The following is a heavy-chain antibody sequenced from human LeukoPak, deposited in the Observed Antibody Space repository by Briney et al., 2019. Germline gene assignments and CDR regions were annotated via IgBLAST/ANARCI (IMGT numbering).Heavy chain of an antibody. CDR2: ISGSGGST. CDR1: GFTFSSYS. V-gene: IGHV3-21*01. J-gene: IGHJ6*03. D-gene: IGHD4-17*01. CDR3: ARGRMTTVTTASFYYYYYYMDV. Sequence: GGSLRLSCAASGFTFSSYSMNWVRQAPGKGLEWVSAISGSGGSTYYADSVKGRFTISRDNAKNSLYLQMNSLRAEDTAVYYCARGRMTTVTTASFYYYYYYMDVWGKGTTVTVSS.